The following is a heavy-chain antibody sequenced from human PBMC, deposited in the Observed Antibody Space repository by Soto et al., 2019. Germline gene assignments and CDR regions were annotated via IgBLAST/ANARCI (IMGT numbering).Heavy chain of an antibody. CDR2: ISGSGGST. CDR1: GFTFSSYA. Sequence: GGSLRLSCAASGFTFSSYAMSWVRQAPGKGLEWVSAISGSGGSTYYADSVKGRFTISRDNSKNKLYLQMNSLRAEDTAVYYCAKVPGDYVDHYMDVWGKGTTVTVSS. CDR3: AKVPGDYVDHYMDV. D-gene: IGHD4-17*01. V-gene: IGHV3-23*01. J-gene: IGHJ6*03.